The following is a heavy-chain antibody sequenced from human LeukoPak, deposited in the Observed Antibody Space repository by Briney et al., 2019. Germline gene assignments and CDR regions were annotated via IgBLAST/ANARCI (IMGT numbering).Heavy chain of an antibody. J-gene: IGHJ3*01. V-gene: IGHV3-74*01. Sequence: GGSLRLSCAASGFIFSNYWMYWVRQAPGRGLVRVSHINSDGSSTTYADSVKGRFTVSRDNAKNVLYLEMNSLSAEDTAVYYCARVGSNCGGDCYPYAFDVWGQGTVVTVSS. CDR3: ARVGSNCGGDCYPYAFDV. D-gene: IGHD2-21*02. CDR1: GFIFSNYW. CDR2: INSDGSST.